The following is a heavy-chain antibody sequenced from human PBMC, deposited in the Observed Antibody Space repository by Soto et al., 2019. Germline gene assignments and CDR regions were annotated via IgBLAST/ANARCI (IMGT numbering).Heavy chain of an antibody. D-gene: IGHD4-17*01. V-gene: IGHV3-23*01. J-gene: IGHJ2*01. CDR1: GFTFSNYA. CDR2: IRASASTT. CDR3: ATVSNYGDYNWYFDL. Sequence: EVQLLESGGGFVQPGGSLRLSCAASGFTFSNYAMTWVRQAPGKGLERVSDIRASASTTYYADSVKGRFTISRDTSRNTRYLQMTSLRAEDTAVYYCATVSNYGDYNWYFDLWGRGTLVTVSS.